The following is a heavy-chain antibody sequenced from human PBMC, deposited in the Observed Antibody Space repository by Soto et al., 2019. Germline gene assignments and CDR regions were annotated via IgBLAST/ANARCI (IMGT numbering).Heavy chain of an antibody. J-gene: IGHJ4*02. CDR3: ARQEDILTGYYRIDY. Sequence: SETLSLTCTVPGGSISSSSYYWGWIRQPPGKGLEWIGSIYYSGSTDYNPSLKSRVTISVDTSKNQFSPKLSSVTAADTAVYYCARQEDILTGYYRIDYWGQGTLVTVSS. D-gene: IGHD3-9*01. CDR1: GGSISSSSYY. V-gene: IGHV4-39*01. CDR2: IYYSGST.